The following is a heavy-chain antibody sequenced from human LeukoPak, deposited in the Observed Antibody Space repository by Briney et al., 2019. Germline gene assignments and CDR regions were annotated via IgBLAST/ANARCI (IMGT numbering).Heavy chain of an antibody. D-gene: IGHD3-10*01. CDR3: ASRRGPSIVGSGRQTYYYYYGMDV. V-gene: IGHV4-4*02. CDR1: GGSITIGTW. Sequence: SETLSLTCAVSGGSITIGTWWTWVRQPPGQGLEWIGEVYYSGSPNYNSSLKSRVTISLDKTKNQFLLNLTSVTAADTAVYYCASRRGPSIVGSGRQTYYYYYGMDVWGQGTTVTVSS. CDR2: VYYSGSP. J-gene: IGHJ6*02.